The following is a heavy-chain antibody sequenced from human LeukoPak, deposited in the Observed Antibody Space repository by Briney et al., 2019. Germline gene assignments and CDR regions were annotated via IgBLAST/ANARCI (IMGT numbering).Heavy chain of an antibody. CDR1: GGSISSYY. D-gene: IGHD2-2*02. V-gene: IGHV4-59*01. CDR2: IYYSGST. J-gene: IGHJ3*02. Sequence: SETLSLTCTVSGGSISSYYWSWIRQPPGKGLEWIGYIYYSGSTNYNPSLKSRVTISVDASKNQFSLKLSSVTAADTAVYYCARVCPSCYTSLPAFDIWGQGTMVTVSS. CDR3: ARVCPSCYTSLPAFDI.